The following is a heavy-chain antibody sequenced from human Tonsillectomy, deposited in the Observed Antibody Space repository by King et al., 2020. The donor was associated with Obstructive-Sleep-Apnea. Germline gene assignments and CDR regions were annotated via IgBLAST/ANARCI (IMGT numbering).Heavy chain of an antibody. CDR1: GFTFSSYW. D-gene: IGHD2-2*01. CDR3: SSGTCSSTSCYERRDY. J-gene: IGHJ4*02. CDR2: FNSGGSST. Sequence: VQLVESGGGLIQPGGSLRLSCAAAGFTFSSYWMHWVRQAPGKGLVWVSRFNSGGSSTNYADSVKGRFTISRDNAKNTLYLQMNSLRAEDTAVYYCSSGTCSSTSCYERRDYWGQGTLVTVSS. V-gene: IGHV3-74*01.